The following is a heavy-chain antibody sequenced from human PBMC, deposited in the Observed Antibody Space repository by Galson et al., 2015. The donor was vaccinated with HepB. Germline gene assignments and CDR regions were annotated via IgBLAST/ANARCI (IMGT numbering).Heavy chain of an antibody. Sequence: SVKVSCKASGGTLSSYAISWVRQAPGQGLEWMGGIIPIFGTANYAQKFQGRVTITADESTSTAYMELSSLRSEDTAVYYCAINTRYDFWSGYSDKGYYYYYGMDVWGQGTTVTVSS. J-gene: IGHJ6*02. CDR1: GGTLSSYA. CDR2: IIPIFGTA. V-gene: IGHV1-69*13. CDR3: AINTRYDFWSGYSDKGYYYYYGMDV. D-gene: IGHD3-3*01.